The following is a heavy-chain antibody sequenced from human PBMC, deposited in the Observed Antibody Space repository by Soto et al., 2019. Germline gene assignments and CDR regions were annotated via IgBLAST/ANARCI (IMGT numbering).Heavy chain of an antibody. CDR2: IYYSCST. J-gene: IGHJ5*01. D-gene: IGHD3-3*01. V-gene: IGHV4-31*03. CDR3: ERGEWYSCES. CDR1: GGSNTSGGYL. Sequence: SETLSLTCTVSGGSNTSGGYLCSWIRQHRGKGLEWIGYIYYSCSTYYEPSLKSRVTISIDTSNNQLSLTLTSVTAAHRASEYCERGEWYSCESWGQGTRAAV.